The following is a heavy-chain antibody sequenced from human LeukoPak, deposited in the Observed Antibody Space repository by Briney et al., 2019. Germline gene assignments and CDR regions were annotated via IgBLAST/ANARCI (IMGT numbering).Heavy chain of an antibody. CDR1: GYTFTSYG. J-gene: IGHJ6*02. V-gene: IGHV1-18*01. D-gene: IGHD2-15*01. CDR3: ARHCSGGSCYSGDYYYGMDV. CDR2: ISAYNGNT. Sequence: ASVKVSCKASGYTFTSYGISWVRQAPGQGLEWMGWISAYNGNTNYAQKLQGRVTMTTDTSTSTAYMELRSLRSDDTAVYYCARHCSGGSCYSGDYYYGMDVWGQGTTVTVSS.